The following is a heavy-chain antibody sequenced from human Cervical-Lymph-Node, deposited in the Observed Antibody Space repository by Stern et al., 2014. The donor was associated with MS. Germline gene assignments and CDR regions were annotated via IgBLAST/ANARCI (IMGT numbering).Heavy chain of an antibody. V-gene: IGHV3-15*01. CDR3: RTNYYYYGMDV. CDR1: GFTFSNAW. CDR2: IKSKTDGGTT. J-gene: IGHJ6*02. Sequence: QLVQSGGGLVKPGGSLKLSCAASGFTFSNAWMSWVRQAPGKGLEWVGRIKSKTDGGTTDYAAPVKGRFTISRDDSKNTLYLQMNSLKTEDTAVYYCRTNYYYYGMDVWGQGTTVTVSS.